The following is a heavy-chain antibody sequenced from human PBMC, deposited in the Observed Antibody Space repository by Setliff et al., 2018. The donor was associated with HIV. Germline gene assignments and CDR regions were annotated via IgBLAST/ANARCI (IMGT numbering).Heavy chain of an antibody. CDR3: AREIQFSATTYYYYYMDD. CDR1: GYSISSGYY. CDR2: IYHSGST. Sequence: SETLSLTCAVSGYSISSGYYWGWIRQPPGKGLEWIGSIYHSGSTYYNPSLKSRVTISVDTSKNHFSLKLSSVTAADTAVYYCAREIQFSATTYYYYYMDDWGRGTTVTV. V-gene: IGHV4-38-2*02. J-gene: IGHJ6*03. D-gene: IGHD5-18*01.